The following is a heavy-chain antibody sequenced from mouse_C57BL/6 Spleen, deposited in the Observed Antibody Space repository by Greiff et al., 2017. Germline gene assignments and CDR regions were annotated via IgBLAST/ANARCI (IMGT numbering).Heavy chain of an antibody. CDR2: IYPRDGST. D-gene: IGHD2-12*01. CDR1: GYTFTSYD. J-gene: IGHJ1*03. Sequence: VQLQQSGPELVKPGASVKLSCKASGYTFTSYDINWVKQRPGQGLEWIGWIYPRDGSTKYNEKFKGKATLTVDTSSSTAYMELLSLTSEASAVYFCASRGYYYFDDWGTGTTVTVSS. CDR3: ASRGYYYFDD. V-gene: IGHV1-85*01.